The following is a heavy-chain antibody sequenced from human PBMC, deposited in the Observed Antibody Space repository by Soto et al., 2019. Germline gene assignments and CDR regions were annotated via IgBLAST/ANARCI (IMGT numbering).Heavy chain of an antibody. V-gene: IGHV1-69*12. D-gene: IGHD5-12*01. J-gene: IGHJ4*02. CDR2: IIPIFGTA. Sequence: QVQLVQSGAEVKKPGSSVKVSCKASGGTFSSSAISWVRQAPGQGLEWMGGIIPIFGTANYAQKFQGRVTITADEYTSTAYMELSSLRSEDTAVYYCASLLRGYSGTGDYWGQGTRVTVSS. CDR3: ASLLRGYSGTGDY. CDR1: GGTFSSSA.